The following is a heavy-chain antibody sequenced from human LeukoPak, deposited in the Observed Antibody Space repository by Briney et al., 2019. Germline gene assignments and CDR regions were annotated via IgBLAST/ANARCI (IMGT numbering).Heavy chain of an antibody. Sequence: PGGSLRLSCAASGFTFSSYAMSWVRQAPGKGLEWVSAISGSGGSTYYADSVKGRFTISRDNSKNTLYLQMNSLRAEDTAVYYCAKDAWRCSSTSCLPFDYWGQGTLVTVSS. CDR1: GFTFSSYA. D-gene: IGHD2-2*01. J-gene: IGHJ4*02. CDR3: AKDAWRCSSTSCLPFDY. CDR2: ISGSGGST. V-gene: IGHV3-23*01.